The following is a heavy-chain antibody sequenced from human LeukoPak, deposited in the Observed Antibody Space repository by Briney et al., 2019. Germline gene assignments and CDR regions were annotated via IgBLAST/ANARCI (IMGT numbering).Heavy chain of an antibody. D-gene: IGHD5-12*01. CDR3: ARAISPIAYDWNS. Sequence: ASVKVSCNASGYSFTNYKIHWLRQAPGQGLQWMGIMDPSDPSVTYAQIFKGRLIVPRDTSTSTVYMQLSSLRSEDSAMYYCARAISPIAYDWNSWGQGTLVTVSS. CDR2: MDPSDPSV. V-gene: IGHV1-46*01. J-gene: IGHJ4*02. CDR1: GYSFTNYK.